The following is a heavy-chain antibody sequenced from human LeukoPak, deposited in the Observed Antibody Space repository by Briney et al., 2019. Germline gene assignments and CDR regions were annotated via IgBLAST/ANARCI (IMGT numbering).Heavy chain of an antibody. CDR2: IRYDGSNK. CDR3: ARDYADGSGSYYNSHFDY. V-gene: IGHV3-30*02. Sequence: GSLRLSCAASGFIFNSYGMHWVRQAPGKGLEWVAFIRYDGSNKYYADSVKGRFTISRDNSKNTLYLQMNSLRAEDTAVYYCARDYADGSGSYYNSHFDYWGQGTLVTVSS. D-gene: IGHD3-10*01. CDR1: GFIFNSYG. J-gene: IGHJ4*02.